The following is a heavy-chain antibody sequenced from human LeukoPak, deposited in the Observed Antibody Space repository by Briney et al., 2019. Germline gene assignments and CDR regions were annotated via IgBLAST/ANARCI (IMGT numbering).Heavy chain of an antibody. CDR3: AKSRPRGILTSRTFDY. CDR2: MSGCGGST. Sequence: PGGSLRLSCACSGFSFSNYAMSWVREAPGRGLEWVSSMSGCGGSTFYADSVKGRFTISRDNSKKTLYLQMNSLTNEDTAIYYCAKSRPRGILTSRTFDYWGQGTLVTVSS. CDR1: GFSFSNYA. J-gene: IGHJ4*02. V-gene: IGHV3-23*01. D-gene: IGHD3-9*01.